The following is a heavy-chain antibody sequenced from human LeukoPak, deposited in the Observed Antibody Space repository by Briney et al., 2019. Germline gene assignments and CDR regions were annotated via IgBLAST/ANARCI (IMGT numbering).Heavy chain of an antibody. V-gene: IGHV4-34*01. Sequence: SETLSITCAVYGGSFSGCYWSWIRQPPGKGLEWIGEINHSGSTNYNPSLKSRVTISVDTSKNQFSLKLSSVTAADTAVYYCASVYDSSGYYPFWGQGTLVTVSS. CDR1: GGSFSGCY. CDR2: INHSGST. CDR3: ASVYDSSGYYPF. J-gene: IGHJ4*02. D-gene: IGHD3-22*01.